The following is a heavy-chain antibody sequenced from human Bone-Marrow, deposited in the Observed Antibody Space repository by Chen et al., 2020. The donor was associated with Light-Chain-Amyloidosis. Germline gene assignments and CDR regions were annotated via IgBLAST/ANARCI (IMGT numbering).Heavy chain of an antibody. CDR3: ARMFGFCSGGSCYSAYFDY. CDR2: MSYSGST. D-gene: IGHD2-15*01. J-gene: IGHJ4*02. Sequence: LQLQESGPGLVRPSETLSLTCTVSGGSISRNSYYWGWIRQPPGKGLEWIGSMSYSGSTYYSPSLKSRVTISVDTPKNQFSLRLNSVTAADTALYYCARMFGFCSGGSCYSAYFDYWGQGALVTVSS. CDR1: GGSISRNSYY. V-gene: IGHV4-39*01.